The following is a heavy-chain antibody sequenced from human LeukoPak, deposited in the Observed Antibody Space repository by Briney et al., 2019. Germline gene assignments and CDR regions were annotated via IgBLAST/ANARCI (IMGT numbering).Heavy chain of an antibody. CDR2: TSESGGST. V-gene: IGHV3-23*01. CDR3: AKGRWGLTINNFDI. J-gene: IGHJ3*02. Sequence: GGSLRLSCATSGFTFSTFWMHWVRQTPGKGLEWVSVTSESGGSTHYADSVKGRFTIYRDNSKNTLYLQMNSLRGEDTAVYYCAKGRWGLTINNFDIWGQGTMVSVSS. D-gene: IGHD3-9*01. CDR1: GFTFSTFW.